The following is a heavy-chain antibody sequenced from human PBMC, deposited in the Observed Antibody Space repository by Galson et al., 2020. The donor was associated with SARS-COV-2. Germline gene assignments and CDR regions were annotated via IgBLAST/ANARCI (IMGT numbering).Heavy chain of an antibody. CDR3: ATWGGMDV. Sequence: SIYEMNWVRQAPGKGLEWLSYISSSGSTIFYADSMKGRFTISRDNAKNSLHLQMNSLRAEDTAVYYCATWGGMDVWGQGTTVTVSS. J-gene: IGHJ6*02. CDR1: SIYE. V-gene: IGHV3-48*03. CDR2: ISSSGSTI. D-gene: IGHD3-16*01.